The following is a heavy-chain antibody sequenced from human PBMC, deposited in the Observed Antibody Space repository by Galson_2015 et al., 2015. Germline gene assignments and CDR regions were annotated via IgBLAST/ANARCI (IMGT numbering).Heavy chain of an antibody. V-gene: IGHV1-2*06. CDR1: GYTFTGYY. J-gene: IGHJ4*02. D-gene: IGHD3-10*01. CDR2: INPNSGGT. CDR3: ARGVTMVRGVIITFGARYYFDY. Sequence: SVKVSCKASGYTFTGYYMHWVGQAPGQGLEWMGRINPNSGGTNYAQKFQGRVTMTRDTSISTAYMELSRLRSDDTAVYYCARGVTMVRGVIITFGARYYFDYWGQGTLVTVSS.